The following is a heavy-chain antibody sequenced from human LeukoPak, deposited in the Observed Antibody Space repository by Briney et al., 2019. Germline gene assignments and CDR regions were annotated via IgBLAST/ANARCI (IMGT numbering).Heavy chain of an antibody. CDR3: ARSLRVSGDFDY. D-gene: IGHD2-8*01. J-gene: IGHJ4*02. V-gene: IGHV1-69*01. Sequence: SVKVSCKFSTGAFDNYAVNWVRQAPGQGLEWMGAIIPIFETTNYAPKFQGRIAITADGSTGTAYMDLSSLRSEDTAIYYCARSLRVSGDFDYWGQGTQVIAS. CDR1: TGAFDNYA. CDR2: IIPIFETT.